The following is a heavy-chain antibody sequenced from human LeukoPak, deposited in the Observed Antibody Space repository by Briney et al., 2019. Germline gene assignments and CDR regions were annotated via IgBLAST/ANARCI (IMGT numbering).Heavy chain of an antibody. V-gene: IGHV5-10-1*01. Sequence: GESLKISSKASGYRFPSYWITWVRQMPGKGLTWMGGIAPIDSYTTYSPSFQAHVTISADKSIATVYLQWSSLKASDTAVYYCARARVDTAMADFDYWGQGTLVTVSS. J-gene: IGHJ4*02. D-gene: IGHD5-18*01. CDR1: GYRFPSYW. CDR3: ARARVDTAMADFDY. CDR2: IAPIDSYT.